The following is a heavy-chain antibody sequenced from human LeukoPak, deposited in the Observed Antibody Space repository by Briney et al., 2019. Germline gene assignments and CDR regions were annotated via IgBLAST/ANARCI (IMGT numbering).Heavy chain of an antibody. CDR3: ARLHSYYDSSGQLSMDY. V-gene: IGHV4-39*01. CDR1: GGSISSSSYY. J-gene: IGHJ4*02. Sequence: SETLSLTCTVSGGSISSSSYYWGWIRQPXGXXLEWIGSIYYSGSTYYNPSLKSRVTISVDTSKNQFSLKLSSVTAADTAVYYCARLHSYYDSSGQLSMDYWGQGTLVTVSS. D-gene: IGHD3-22*01. CDR2: IYYSGST.